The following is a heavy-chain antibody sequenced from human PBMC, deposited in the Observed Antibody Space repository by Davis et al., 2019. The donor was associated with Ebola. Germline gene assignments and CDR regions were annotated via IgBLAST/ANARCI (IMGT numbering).Heavy chain of an antibody. CDR1: GFTFSSYW. D-gene: IGHD6-6*01. CDR3: AREMYSSSRSPFDP. CDR2: INSDGSST. Sequence: PGGSLRLSCAASGFTFSSYWMHWVRQAPGKGLVWVSRINSDGSSTSYADSVKGRFAISRDNAKNTLYLQMNSLRAEDTAVYYCAREMYSSSRSPFDPWGQGTLVTVSS. V-gene: IGHV3-74*01. J-gene: IGHJ5*02.